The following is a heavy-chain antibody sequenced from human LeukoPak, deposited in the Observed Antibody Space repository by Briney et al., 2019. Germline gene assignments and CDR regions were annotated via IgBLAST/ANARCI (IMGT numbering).Heavy chain of an antibody. CDR1: GYSISSGYY. CDR2: IYHSGST. J-gene: IGHJ4*02. CDR3: ARLMITFGGVIAPIGDY. Sequence: PSETLSLTCTVSGYSISSGYYWGWIRPPPGKGLEWIGSIYHSGSTYYNPSLKSRVTISVDTSKNQFSLKLSSVTAADTAVYYCARLMITFGGVIAPIGDYWGQGTLVTVSS. V-gene: IGHV4-38-2*02. D-gene: IGHD3-16*02.